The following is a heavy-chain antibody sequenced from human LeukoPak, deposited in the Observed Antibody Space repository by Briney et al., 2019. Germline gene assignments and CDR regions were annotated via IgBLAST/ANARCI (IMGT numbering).Heavy chain of an antibody. J-gene: IGHJ6*03. CDR3: ARGLLYIAVAGTVNYYYYMDV. CDR1: GGSFSGYY. Sequence: SETLSLTCAVYGGSFSGYYLSWIRQPPGKGLEWIGEINHSGSTNYNPSLKSRVTISVDTSKNQFSLKLSSVTAADTAVYYCARGLLYIAVAGTVNYYYYMDVWGKGTTVTVSS. CDR2: INHSGST. V-gene: IGHV4-34*01. D-gene: IGHD6-19*01.